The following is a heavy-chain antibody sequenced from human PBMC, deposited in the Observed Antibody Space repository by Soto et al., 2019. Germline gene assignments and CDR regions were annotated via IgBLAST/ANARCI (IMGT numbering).Heavy chain of an antibody. CDR1: GFTFSSYA. Sequence: EVQLLESGGGLVQPGGSLRLSCAASGFTFSSYAMSWVRQAPGKGLEWVSAISGSGGSTYYADSVKGRFTISRDNSKNTLYLQMNSLRAEDTDVYYCAKGLGGRSSWVRAVAGRGVDYWGQGTLVTVSS. V-gene: IGHV3-23*01. CDR3: AKGLGGRSSWVRAVAGRGVDY. J-gene: IGHJ4*02. CDR2: ISGSGGST. D-gene: IGHD6-19*01.